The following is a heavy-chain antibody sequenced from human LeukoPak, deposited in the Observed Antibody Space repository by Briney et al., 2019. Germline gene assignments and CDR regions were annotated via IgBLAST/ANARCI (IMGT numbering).Heavy chain of an antibody. CDR2: INHSGST. J-gene: IGHJ6*02. CDR1: GGSFSGYY. CDR3: ARGSNQALYGMDV. Sequence: SETLSLTCAVYGGSFSGYYWSWIRQPPGKGLEWIGEINHSGSTNYNPSLKSRVTISVDTSKNQFSLKLSSVTAADTAVYYCARGSNQALYGMDVRGQGTTVTVSS. V-gene: IGHV4-34*01.